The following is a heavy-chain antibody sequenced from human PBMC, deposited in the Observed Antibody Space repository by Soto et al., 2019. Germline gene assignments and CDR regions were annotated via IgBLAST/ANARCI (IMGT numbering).Heavy chain of an antibody. V-gene: IGHV1-69*08. J-gene: IGHJ4*02. CDR1: GGTFSSYT. Sequence: QVQLVQSGAEVKKPGSSVKVSCKASGGTFSSYTISWVRQAPGQGLEWMGRLIPILGIANYAQKFQGRVTITADKSTSTAYMELSSLRSEDTAVYYCARDIVGGYDYGGFYFDYWGQGTLVTVSS. CDR3: ARDIVGGYDYGGFYFDY. CDR2: LIPILGIA. D-gene: IGHD5-12*01.